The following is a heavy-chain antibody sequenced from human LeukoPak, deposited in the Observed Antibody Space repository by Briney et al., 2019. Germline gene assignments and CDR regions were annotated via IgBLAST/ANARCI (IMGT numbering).Heavy chain of an antibody. CDR2: ISYDGSTK. D-gene: IGHD5-12*01. CDR1: GFTFRTYA. CDR3: AARPPIIVAGPFDY. Sequence: AGGSLRLSCAASGFTFRTYAMHWVRQAPGKGLEWVAVISYDGSTKYYADSVKGRFTISRDNSNNALSLQMNSLRAEDTAVYYCAARPPIIVAGPFDYWGQGTLVTVSS. J-gene: IGHJ4*02. V-gene: IGHV3-30-3*01.